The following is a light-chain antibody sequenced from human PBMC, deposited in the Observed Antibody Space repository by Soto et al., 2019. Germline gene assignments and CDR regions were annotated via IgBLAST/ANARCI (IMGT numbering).Light chain of an antibody. V-gene: IGLV2-14*01. CDR2: EVS. CDR1: SSDIGDYNY. CDR3: SSYASSRTLL. J-gene: IGLJ3*02. Sequence: QSALTQPASVSGSPGQSITISCTGTSSDIGDYNYVSWYQQHPGKAPKLLIYEVSDRPSGVSNRFTGSKSGNTASLTISGLLAEDEADYYCSSYASSRTLLFGGGTQLTVL.